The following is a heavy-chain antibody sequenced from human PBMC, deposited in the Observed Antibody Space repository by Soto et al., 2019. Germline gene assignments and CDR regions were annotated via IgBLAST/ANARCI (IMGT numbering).Heavy chain of an antibody. CDR1: GFTFSSYG. J-gene: IGHJ4*02. D-gene: IGHD3-9*01. CDR3: AKDRGLMTERYYYFDY. CDR2: ISYDGSNK. Sequence: QVPLVESGGGVVQPGRSLRLSCAASGFTFSSYGMHWVRQAPGKGLEWVAVISYDGSNKYYADSVKGRFTISRDNSKNTLYLQMNSLRAEDTAVYYCAKDRGLMTERYYYFDYWGQGTLVTVSS. V-gene: IGHV3-30*18.